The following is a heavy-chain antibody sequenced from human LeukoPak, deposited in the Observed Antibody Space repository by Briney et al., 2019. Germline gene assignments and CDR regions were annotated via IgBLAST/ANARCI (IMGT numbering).Heavy chain of an antibody. V-gene: IGHV1-18*01. J-gene: IGHJ4*02. CDR1: GYTFTSYG. D-gene: IGHD3-22*01. Sequence: ASVKVSCKASGYTFTSYGISWVRQAPGQGLEWMGWISAYNGNTNYAQKFQGRVTMTRDTSTSTVYMELGSLRSEDTAVYYCARVQTEYFSDNSAYNSPFDYWGQGTLVTVSS. CDR3: ARVQTEYFSDNSAYNSPFDY. CDR2: ISAYNGNT.